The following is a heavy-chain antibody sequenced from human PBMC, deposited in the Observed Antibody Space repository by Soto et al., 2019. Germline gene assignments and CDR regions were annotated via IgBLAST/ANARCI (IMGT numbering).Heavy chain of an antibody. V-gene: IGHV1-18*01. D-gene: IGHD6-13*01. Sequence: QVQLVQSGAEVKKPGASVKVSCKASGYTFTSYGISWVRQAPGQGLEWMGWISGHNGNKKYAQKLQGRVSRTTDTSASTAYMELGSLRSDDTAVYYCARDLGQQLFDYWGQGTLVTVSS. J-gene: IGHJ4*02. CDR1: GYTFTSYG. CDR3: ARDLGQQLFDY. CDR2: ISGHNGNK.